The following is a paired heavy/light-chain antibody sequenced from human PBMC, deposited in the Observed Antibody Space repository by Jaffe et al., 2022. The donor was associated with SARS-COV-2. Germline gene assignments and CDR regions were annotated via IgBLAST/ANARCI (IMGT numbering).Light chain of an antibody. V-gene: IGKV2-28*01. CDR2: LGS. CDR1: QRLLHNNGYNY. J-gene: IGKJ4*01. CDR3: MQTLQTPLT. Sequence: DIVMTQSLLSLPVTPGEPASISCRSSQRLLHNNGYNYLDWYLQKPGQSPQLLIYLGSNRAAGVPDRFSGSGSGTDFILKISRVEAEDVGVYYCMQTLQTPLTFGGGTKVEIK.
Heavy chain of an antibody. CDR1: GFTFDDFA. J-gene: IGHJ5*02. Sequence: EAQLVESGGGLVQPGRSLRLSCAASGFTFDDFAMHWVRQGPGKGLEWVSGISGKSDAKAYADSVRGRFIISRDNARSSLILQMDNVTTDDTALYFCARGTRATVTSSFASWGPGTPVTVSS. CDR3: ARGTRATVTSSFAS. D-gene: IGHD4-17*01. CDR2: ISGKSDAK. V-gene: IGHV3-9*01.